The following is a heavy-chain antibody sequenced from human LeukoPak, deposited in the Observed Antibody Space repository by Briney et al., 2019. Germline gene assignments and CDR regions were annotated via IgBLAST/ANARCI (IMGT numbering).Heavy chain of an antibody. D-gene: IGHD6-19*01. CDR1: GGSFSGYY. J-gene: IGHJ4*02. V-gene: IGHV4-34*01. CDR3: ARRGSGWYFDY. Sequence: PSETLSLTCAVYGGSFSGYYWSWIRQPPGKGLEWIGEINHSGSTNYNPSLKSRVTISVDKSKNQFSPKLNSVTAADTAVYYCARRGSGWYFDYWGQGTLVTVSS. CDR2: INHSGST.